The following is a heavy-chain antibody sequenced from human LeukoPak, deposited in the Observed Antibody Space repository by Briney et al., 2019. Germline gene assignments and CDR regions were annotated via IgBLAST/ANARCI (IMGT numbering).Heavy chain of an antibody. Sequence: GVSVRLLCGASGFTFSNYDMQGVREARGRGRVGVSFMRGGWCYTDYADSVKGRFTISRDNAKHSLYLQMNSLRVKDTAVYYCAKAGEKQLTTQTIYYMDVWGKGTTVTVSS. CDR3: AKAGEKQLTTQTIYYMDV. CDR2: MRGGWCYT. J-gene: IGHJ6*03. V-gene: IGHV3-21*03. CDR1: GFTFSNYD. D-gene: IGHD4-11*01.